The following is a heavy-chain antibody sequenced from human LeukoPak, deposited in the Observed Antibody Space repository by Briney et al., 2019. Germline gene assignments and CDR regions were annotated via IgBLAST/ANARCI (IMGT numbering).Heavy chain of an antibody. J-gene: IGHJ3*02. Sequence: SETLSLTGTVSGGSISSSSYYWGWIHQPPGKGLEWIGTIYYSGSTYYNPSLKSRVTISVDTSKNQFSLKLSSVTAADTAVFYYASSRAAAGIVHIWGQGTMVTVSS. D-gene: IGHD6-13*01. CDR2: IYYSGST. CDR1: GGSISSSSYY. V-gene: IGHV4-39*07. CDR3: ASSRAAAGIVHI.